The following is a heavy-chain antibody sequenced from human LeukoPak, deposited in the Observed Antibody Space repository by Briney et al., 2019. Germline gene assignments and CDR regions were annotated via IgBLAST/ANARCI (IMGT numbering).Heavy chain of an antibody. CDR1: GFTVSSNY. CDR3: ASAITIPAWAFDL. V-gene: IGHV3-53*01. CDR2: IYTGGTT. D-gene: IGHD3-9*01. Sequence: GGSLRLSCAASGFTVSSNYMSWVRQAPGKGLEWVSIIYTGGTTHYADSVKGRFTTSRDNSKNTMYLQMNSLRADDTAVYYCASAITIPAWAFDLWGQGTVVTVSS. J-gene: IGHJ3*01.